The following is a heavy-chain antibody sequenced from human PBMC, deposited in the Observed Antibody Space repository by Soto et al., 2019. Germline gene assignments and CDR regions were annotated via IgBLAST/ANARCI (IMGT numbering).Heavy chain of an antibody. Sequence: PSETLSLTCAGYGGSFSGYYWSWIRQPPGKGLGWIGEINHSGSTNYNPSLKSRVTISVDTSKNQFSLKLSSVTAADTAVYYCAASCVACGGFNYYGMDVWGQGTTVTVSS. J-gene: IGHJ6*02. D-gene: IGHD2-21*01. CDR2: INHSGST. CDR3: AASCVACGGFNYYGMDV. CDR1: GGSFSGYY. V-gene: IGHV4-34*01.